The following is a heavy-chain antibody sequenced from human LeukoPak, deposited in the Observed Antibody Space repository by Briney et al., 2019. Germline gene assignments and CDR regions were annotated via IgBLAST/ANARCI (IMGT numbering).Heavy chain of an antibody. CDR2: IYGGGST. CDR3: AKGGSSGYYPPYYFAY. V-gene: IGHV3-53*01. J-gene: IGHJ4*02. D-gene: IGHD3-22*01. CDR1: GFIVSSHY. Sequence: GGSLRLSCAASGFIVSSHYMSWVRQAPGKGLEWVPVIYGGGSTYYADSVKGRFTISRDSSKNTLYLQMNSLRAEDTAVYYCAKGGSSGYYPPYYFAYWGQGTLVTVSS.